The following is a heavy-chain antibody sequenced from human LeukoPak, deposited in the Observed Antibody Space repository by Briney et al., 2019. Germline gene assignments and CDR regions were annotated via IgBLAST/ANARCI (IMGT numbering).Heavy chain of an antibody. D-gene: IGHD2-15*01. J-gene: IGHJ4*02. CDR1: GGSISSSSYY. Sequence: SETLSLTCTVSGGSISSSSYYWGWIRQPPGKGLEWIGSIYYSGSTYYNPSLKSRVTISVDTSKNQSSLKLSSVTAADTAVYYCARREYCSGGSCYFLGGDYWGQGTLVTVSS. CDR2: IYYSGST. CDR3: ARREYCSGGSCYFLGGDY. V-gene: IGHV4-39*01.